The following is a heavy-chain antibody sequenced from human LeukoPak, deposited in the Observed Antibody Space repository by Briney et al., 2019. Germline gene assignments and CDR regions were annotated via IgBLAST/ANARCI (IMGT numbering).Heavy chain of an antibody. CDR1: GSTFSNHA. CDR3: AKDVWWSVS. Sequence: GGSLRLSCVASGSTFSNHAMTWVRQAPGKGLEWVSAISADAVDTFYAPSVKGRFTISRDNSKNTMYLQINSLRAEGTAIYYCAKDVWWSVSWGQGTLVTVSS. V-gene: IGHV3-23*01. J-gene: IGHJ5*02. D-gene: IGHD2-8*02. CDR2: ISADAVDT.